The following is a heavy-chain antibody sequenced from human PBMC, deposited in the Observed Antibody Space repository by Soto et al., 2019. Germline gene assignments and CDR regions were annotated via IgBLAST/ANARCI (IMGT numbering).Heavy chain of an antibody. CDR3: AKNSLFLQMSGLRVEDTAVYYCATANTPYAFDM. V-gene: IGHV4-34*01. CDR1: GGSFSGYY. J-gene: IGHJ3*02. D-gene: IGHD1-26*01. CDR2: INHGGTS. Sequence: SETLSLTCAVHGGSFSGYYWDWIRQPPGKGLEWIGEINHGGTSNYNPSLKSRAIISVDTSKNQFSLKLTSVKERFTISRDNAKNSLFLQMSGLRVEDTAVYYCATANTPYAFDMWGQGTMVTVSS.